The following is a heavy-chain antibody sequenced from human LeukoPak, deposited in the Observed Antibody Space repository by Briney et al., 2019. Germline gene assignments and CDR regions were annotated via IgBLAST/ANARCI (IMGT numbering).Heavy chain of an antibody. Sequence: SETLSLTCAAYGGSFSGYYWSWIRQPPGKGLEWIGEINHSGSTNYNPSLKSRVTISVDTSKNQFSLKLSSVTAADTAVYYCARGPVWWLPLSYFDYWGQGTLVTVSS. D-gene: IGHD5-12*01. J-gene: IGHJ4*02. V-gene: IGHV4-34*01. CDR2: INHSGST. CDR3: ARGPVWWLPLSYFDY. CDR1: GGSFSGYY.